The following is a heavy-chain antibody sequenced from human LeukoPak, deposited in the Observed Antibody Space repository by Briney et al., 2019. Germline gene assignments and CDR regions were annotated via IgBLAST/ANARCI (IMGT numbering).Heavy chain of an antibody. V-gene: IGHV1-46*01. Sequence: GASVKVSCKASGYTFTSYYMHWVRQAPGQGLEWMGIINPSGGSTSYAQKFQGRVTMTRDMSTSTVYMELSSLRSEDTAVYYCARAHVDTAMVLARGWFDPWGQGTLVTVSS. D-gene: IGHD5-18*01. CDR2: INPSGGST. CDR1: GYTFTSYY. CDR3: ARAHVDTAMVLARGWFDP. J-gene: IGHJ5*02.